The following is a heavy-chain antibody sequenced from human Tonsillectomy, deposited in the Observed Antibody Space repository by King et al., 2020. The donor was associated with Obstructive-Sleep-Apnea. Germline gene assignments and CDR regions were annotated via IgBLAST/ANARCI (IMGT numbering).Heavy chain of an antibody. J-gene: IGHJ3*02. V-gene: IGHV5-51*01. CDR1: GYRFTTYW. D-gene: IGHD3-22*01. CDR3: ARPRAYYYDTSGYSLWHAFDI. Sequence: QLVQSGAEVKKPGESLKISCKGSGYRFTTYWIGWVRQMPGKGLEWMWIIYPGDSDTRYSPSFQCHVTISADKSISTAYLQWSSLKASDTAMYYCARPRAYYYDTSGYSLWHAFDIWGQGTMVTVSS. CDR2: IYPGDSDT.